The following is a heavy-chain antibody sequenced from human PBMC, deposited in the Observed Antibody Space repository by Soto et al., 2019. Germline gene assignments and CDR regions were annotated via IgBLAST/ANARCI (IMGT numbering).Heavy chain of an antibody. CDR3: AREEAPQWFTKGYYGMDV. D-gene: IGHD2-8*01. CDR2: VYYSGTT. CDR1: GGSIRNGDYY. Sequence: SETLSLTCTVSGGSIRNGDYYWGWIRQPPGKGLEWIGYVYYSGTTYSHPSLNSRVSISVDTSENQFSLRLTSVTAADTAVYYCAREEAPQWFTKGYYGMDVWGQGTTVTVSS. J-gene: IGHJ6*02. V-gene: IGHV4-30-4*01.